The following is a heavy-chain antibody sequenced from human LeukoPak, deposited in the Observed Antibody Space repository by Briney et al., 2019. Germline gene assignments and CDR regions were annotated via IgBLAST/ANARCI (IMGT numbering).Heavy chain of an antibody. J-gene: IGHJ4*02. V-gene: IGHV3-21*01. CDR1: GFTFSSYS. CDR3: ARSWLPAAAGTYDY. Sequence: GGSLRLSCAASGFTFSSYSMNWVRQAPGKGLEWVSSISSSSSYIYYADSVKGRFTISRDNAKNSLYLQMNSLRAEDTAAYYCARSWLPAAAGTYDYWGQGTLVTVSS. CDR2: ISSSSSYI. D-gene: IGHD6-13*01.